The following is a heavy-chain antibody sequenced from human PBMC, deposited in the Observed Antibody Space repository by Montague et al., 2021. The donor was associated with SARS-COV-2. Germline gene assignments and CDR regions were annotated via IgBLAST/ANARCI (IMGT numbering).Heavy chain of an antibody. CDR2: TTLGASA. V-gene: IGHV4-34*01. CDR1: GGSFSDYY. J-gene: IGHJ3*02. D-gene: IGHD3-3*01. CDR3: ARGQVTVFGVLIMLPAAGPFDI. Sequence: SETRSLTCSVYGGSFSDYYWTWIRQPPGKGLEWIGETTLGASANYNPSLKSRVSISVDTSKNQLSLKLTSVTAADTGVYYCARGQVTVFGVLIMLPAAGPFDIWGQGTMVTVSS.